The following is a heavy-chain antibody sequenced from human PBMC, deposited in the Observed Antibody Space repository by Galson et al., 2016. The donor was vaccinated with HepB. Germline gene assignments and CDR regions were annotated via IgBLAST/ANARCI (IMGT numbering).Heavy chain of an antibody. V-gene: IGHV4-38-2*02. J-gene: IGHJ5*02. CDR2: VFHFGST. D-gene: IGHD2-8*01. CDR1: NFSIQSNYY. Sequence: ETLSLTCSVSNFSIQSNYYWGWLRQPPGRGLELIGHVFHFGSTFYNPSLKSRVAISVDTSKNQFSLSLTSVTAADTALYYCARICTPHGSATHGFDPWGQGVLVTVSS. CDR3: ARICTPHGSATHGFDP.